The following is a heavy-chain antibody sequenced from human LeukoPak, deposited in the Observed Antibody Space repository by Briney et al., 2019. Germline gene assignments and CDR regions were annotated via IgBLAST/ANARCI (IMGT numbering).Heavy chain of an antibody. V-gene: IGHV4-38-2*02. CDR3: ARVRTSSSGCDY. CDR2: IYHSGST. Sequence: SETLSLTCTVSGYSISSGYYWGWIRQPPGKGLEWIGSIYHSGSTYYNPSLKSRVTITVDTSKNQFSLKLSSVTAADTAVYYCARVRTSSSGCDYWGQGTLVTVSS. D-gene: IGHD6-19*01. CDR1: GYSISSGYY. J-gene: IGHJ4*02.